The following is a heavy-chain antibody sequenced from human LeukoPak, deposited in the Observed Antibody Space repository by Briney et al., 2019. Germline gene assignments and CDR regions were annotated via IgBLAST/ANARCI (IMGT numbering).Heavy chain of an antibody. Sequence: GGSLRLSCAASGFTFSSYAMSWVRQAPGKGLEWVSAIRGSGGSTYYADSVKGRFTISRDNSKNTLYLQMNSLRAEDTAVYYCAKDQRMAYDSSGYYDYFDYWGQGTLVTVSS. CDR2: IRGSGGST. CDR3: AKDQRMAYDSSGYYDYFDY. V-gene: IGHV3-23*01. CDR1: GFTFSSYA. J-gene: IGHJ4*02. D-gene: IGHD3-22*01.